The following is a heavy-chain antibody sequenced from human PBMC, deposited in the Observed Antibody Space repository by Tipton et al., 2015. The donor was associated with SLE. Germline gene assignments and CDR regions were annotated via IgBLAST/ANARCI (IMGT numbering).Heavy chain of an antibody. CDR1: GGSINNKY. CDR2: IFHIGNT. Sequence: TLSLTCSVSGGSINNKYWSWIRQPPGKGLEWIGSIFHIGNTYYNPSLKSRVTISVDRSKNQFSLKVNSVTAADTAVYYCARDYKVTNPDQGNFHYWGQGTLVTVSS. CDR3: ARDYKVTNPDQGNFHY. J-gene: IGHJ1*01. V-gene: IGHV4-59*12. D-gene: IGHD4-17*01.